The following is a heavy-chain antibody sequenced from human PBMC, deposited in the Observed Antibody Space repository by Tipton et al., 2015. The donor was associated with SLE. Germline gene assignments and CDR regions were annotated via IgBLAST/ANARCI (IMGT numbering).Heavy chain of an antibody. J-gene: IGHJ4*02. CDR2: IYYSGST. CDR3: ARDRGSGWDFDY. CDR1: GGSISSSSYY. V-gene: IGHV4-61*01. D-gene: IGHD6-19*01. Sequence: TLSLTCTVSGGSISSSSYYWGWIRQPPGKGLEWIGYIYYSGSTNYNPSLKSRVTISVDTSRNQFSLKLSSVTAANTAVYYCARDRGSGWDFDYWGQGTLVTVSS.